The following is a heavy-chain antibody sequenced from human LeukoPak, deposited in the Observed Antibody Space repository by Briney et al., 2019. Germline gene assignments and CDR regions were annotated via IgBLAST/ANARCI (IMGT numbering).Heavy chain of an antibody. CDR3: ARAPGYCSSTSCYLFAPYFDY. CDR2: ISAYNGNT. J-gene: IGHJ4*02. V-gene: IGHV1-18*01. CDR1: GYTFTSYG. Sequence: ASVKVSCKASGYTFTSYGISWVRQAPGQGLECMGWISAYNGNTNYAQKLQGRVTMTTDTSTSTAYMELRSLRSDDTAVYYCARAPGYCSSTSCYLFAPYFDYWGQGTLVTVSS. D-gene: IGHD2-2*01.